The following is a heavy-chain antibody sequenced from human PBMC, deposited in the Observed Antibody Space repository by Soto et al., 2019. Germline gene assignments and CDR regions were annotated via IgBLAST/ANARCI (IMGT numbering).Heavy chain of an antibody. D-gene: IGHD6-19*01. V-gene: IGHV3-30-3*01. CDR2: ISYDGSNK. J-gene: IGHJ4*02. CDR3: ARDLVAVAGTSH. Sequence: PGGSLRLSCAASGFSFSSYAMDWVRQAPGKGLEWVAVISYDGSNKYYADSVKGRFTISRDNSKNTLYLQMNSLRAEDTAVYYCARDLVAVAGTSHWGQGTLVTVSS. CDR1: GFSFSSYA.